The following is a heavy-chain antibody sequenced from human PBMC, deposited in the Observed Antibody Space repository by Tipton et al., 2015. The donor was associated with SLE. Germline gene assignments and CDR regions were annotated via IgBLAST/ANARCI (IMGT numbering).Heavy chain of an antibody. Sequence: SLRLSCAASGFTFSTYSMNWVRQAPGKGLEWVSSISSSSSYIYYADSVKGRFTISRDNARNTLYLQMNSLRAEDTAVYYCAKDYEAKSLISYGLDVWGQGTTVTVSS. CDR1: GFTFSTYS. J-gene: IGHJ6*02. CDR2: ISSSSSYI. V-gene: IGHV3-21*01. CDR3: AKDYEAKSLISYGLDV. D-gene: IGHD3-3*01.